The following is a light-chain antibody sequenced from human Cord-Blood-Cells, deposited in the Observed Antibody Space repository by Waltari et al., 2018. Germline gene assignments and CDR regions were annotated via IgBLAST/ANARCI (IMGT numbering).Light chain of an antibody. CDR1: SSNIGGTT. V-gene: IGLV1-44*01. CDR3: AAWDDSLNGV. CDR2: SNN. Sequence: QSLLTQPPSASGTPGQRAPISCSGSSSNIGGTTVNWYQQLPGTAPKLLIYSNNQRPSGVPDRFSGSKSGTSASLAINGLQSEDEADYYCAAWDDSLNGVFGGGTKLTVL. J-gene: IGLJ3*02.